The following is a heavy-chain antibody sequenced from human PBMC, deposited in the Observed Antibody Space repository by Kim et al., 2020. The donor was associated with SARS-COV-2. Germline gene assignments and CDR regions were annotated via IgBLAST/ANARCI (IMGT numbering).Heavy chain of an antibody. CDR2: IYYSGST. Sequence: SETLSLTCTVSGGSISSYYWSWIRQPPRKGLEWIGYIYYSGSTNYNPSLKSRVTISVDTSKNQFSLKLSSVTAADTAVYYCAKQYSGSYYNLHWFDPWGQGTLVTVSS. V-gene: IGHV4-59*01. J-gene: IGHJ5*02. CDR3: AKQYSGSYYNLHWFDP. CDR1: GGSISSYY. D-gene: IGHD3-10*01.